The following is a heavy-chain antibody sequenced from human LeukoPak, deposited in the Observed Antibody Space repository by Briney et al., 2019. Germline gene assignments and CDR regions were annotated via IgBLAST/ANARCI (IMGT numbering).Heavy chain of an antibody. CDR3: ARGPRGYCGGDCYSFDY. D-gene: IGHD2-21*02. CDR2: MNPNSGNT. V-gene: IGHV1-8*01. CDR1: GYTFTSYD. Sequence: ASVKVSCKASGYTFTSYDINWVRQAPGQGLEWMGWMNPNSGNTGYAQKFQGRVTMTRNTSISTAYMELSSLRSEDTAVYYCARGPRGYCGGDCYSFDYWGQGTLVTVSS. J-gene: IGHJ4*02.